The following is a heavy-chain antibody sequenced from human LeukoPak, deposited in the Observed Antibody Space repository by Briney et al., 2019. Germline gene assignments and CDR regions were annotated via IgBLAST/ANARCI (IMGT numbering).Heavy chain of an antibody. V-gene: IGHV4-31*03. J-gene: IGHJ4*02. CDR2: IHHSGSS. D-gene: IGHD3-10*01. Sequence: SQTLSLTCTVSADSLSSGGHYWAWIRQLPGKGLESIGFIHHSGSSRHNPSLKGRVAISVDASRKQFALRLSSVTAADTAIYYCARGGNRFGRFYFDYWGQGIQVIVSS. CDR1: ADSLSSGGHY. CDR3: ARGGNRFGRFYFDY.